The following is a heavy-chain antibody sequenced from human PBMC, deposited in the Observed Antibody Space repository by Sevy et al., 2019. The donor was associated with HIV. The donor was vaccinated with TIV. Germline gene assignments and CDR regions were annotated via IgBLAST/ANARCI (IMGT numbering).Heavy chain of an antibody. CDR3: ARVVDAGMDV. V-gene: IGHV4-31*03. CDR2: IYYSGSP. Sequence: SETLSLTCTVSGGSISSGGYYWSWIRQHPGKGLEWIGYIYYSGSPYYNPSLKSRVTISVDTSKNQFSRKLSSVTAADTAVYYCARVVDAGMDVWGQGTTVTVSS. J-gene: IGHJ6*02. D-gene: IGHD2-15*01. CDR1: GGSISSGGYY.